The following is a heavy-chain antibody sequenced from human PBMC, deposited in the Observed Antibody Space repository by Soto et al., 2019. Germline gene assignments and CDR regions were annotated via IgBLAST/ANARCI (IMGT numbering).Heavy chain of an antibody. CDR1: GFTFGSYG. CDR2: ISNDGSYK. D-gene: IGHD5-18*01. V-gene: IGHV3-30*18. CDR3: AKGAHDTPMDFILGY. Sequence: QLQLVESGGGVVQPGRSLRLSCAASGFTFGSYGMHWVRQAPGKGLQWVAVISNDGSYKYYEDSVKGRFTISRDNSKNMLYLQMDSVRVEDTAVYYCAKGAHDTPMDFILGYWGQGTLVTVSS. J-gene: IGHJ4*02.